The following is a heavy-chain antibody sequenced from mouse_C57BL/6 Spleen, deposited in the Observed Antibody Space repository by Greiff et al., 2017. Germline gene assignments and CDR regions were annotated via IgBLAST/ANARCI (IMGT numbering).Heavy chain of an antibody. J-gene: IGHJ3*01. V-gene: IGHV1-7*01. CDR3: ASYDCAY. CDR2: INPSSGYT. Sequence: VQRVESGAELAKPGASVKLSCKASGYTFPSYWMHWVNQRPGQGLEWIGYINPSSGYTKYNQKFKDKATLTADKSSSTAYMQLSSLTYEDSAVYYCASYDCAYWGQGTLVTVSA. D-gene: IGHD2-4*01. CDR1: GYTFPSYW.